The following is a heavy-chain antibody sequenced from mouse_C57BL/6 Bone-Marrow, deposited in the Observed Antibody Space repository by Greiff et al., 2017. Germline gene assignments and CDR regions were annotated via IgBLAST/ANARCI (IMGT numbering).Heavy chain of an antibody. CDR2: ISSGGSYT. V-gene: IGHV5-6*01. Sequence: EVKLMESGGDLVKPGGSLKLSCAASGFTFSSYGMSWVRQTPDKRLEWVATISSGGSYTYYPDSVKGRFTISRDNAKNTLYLQMSSLKSEYTAMYYCARQLRLDAMDYWGQGTSVTVSS. CDR3: ARQLRLDAMDY. J-gene: IGHJ4*01. CDR1: GFTFSSYG. D-gene: IGHD3-2*02.